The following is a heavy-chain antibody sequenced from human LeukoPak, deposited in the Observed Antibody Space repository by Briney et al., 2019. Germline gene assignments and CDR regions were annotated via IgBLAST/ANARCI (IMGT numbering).Heavy chain of an antibody. CDR3: ARPLAARRHDAFDI. J-gene: IGHJ3*02. V-gene: IGHV4-39*01. CDR1: GGSISSNNYF. D-gene: IGHD6-6*01. CDR2: IVYSGAT. Sequence: SETLSLTCTVSGGSISSNNYFWVWIRQPPGKGLEWIGSIVYSGATYYNPSLKSRVTMSVDTAKNQFSLNLSSVTATDTAVYYCARPLAARRHDAFDIWGQGTLGTVSS.